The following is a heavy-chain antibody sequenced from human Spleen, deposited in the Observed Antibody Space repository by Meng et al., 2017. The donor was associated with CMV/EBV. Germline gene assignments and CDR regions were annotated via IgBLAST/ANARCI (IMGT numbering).Heavy chain of an antibody. J-gene: IGHJ4*02. CDR1: GFTFSNAW. Sequence: GESLKISCAASGFTFSNAWMSWVRQAPGKGLEWVSSLTGDGLNTYYADSMKDRFSVSRDNSKNMLYLQMNSLRAEDTAVYYCAKAFSASWYREYYDDWGQGTLVTVSS. CDR2: LTGDGLNT. CDR3: AKAFSASWYREYYDD. V-gene: IGHV3-23*01. D-gene: IGHD6-13*01.